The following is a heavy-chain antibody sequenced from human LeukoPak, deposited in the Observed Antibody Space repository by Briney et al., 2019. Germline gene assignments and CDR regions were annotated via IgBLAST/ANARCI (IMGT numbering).Heavy chain of an antibody. J-gene: IGHJ3*02. D-gene: IGHD2-2*01. CDR3: ARAPRYCSSTSCYHDAFDI. CDR1: GGSSSSYY. V-gene: IGHV4-59*01. Sequence: SETLTLTCTVSGGSSSSYYWSWIRQPPGKELEWIGYIYYSGSTNYNPSLKSRVTISVDTSKNQFSLKLSSVTAADTAVYYCARAPRYCSSTSCYHDAFDIWGQGTMVTVSS. CDR2: IYYSGST.